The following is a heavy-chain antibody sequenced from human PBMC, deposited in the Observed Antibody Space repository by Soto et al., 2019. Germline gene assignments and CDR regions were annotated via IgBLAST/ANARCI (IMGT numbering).Heavy chain of an antibody. V-gene: IGHV1-69*01. D-gene: IGHD2-2*01. CDR2: IIPIPGTA. Sequence: QVQLVQSGAEVKKPGSSVKVSCKASGGTFGSYAISWVRQAPGQGLEWMGGIIPIPGTANYAQKFQGRVTSAADDPTSKAYMELSSLRSEDTAVYYCARSQGSSTSLEIYYYYYYGMDVWGQGTTVTVSS. CDR3: ARSQGSSTSLEIYYYYYYGMDV. J-gene: IGHJ6*02. CDR1: GGTFGSYA.